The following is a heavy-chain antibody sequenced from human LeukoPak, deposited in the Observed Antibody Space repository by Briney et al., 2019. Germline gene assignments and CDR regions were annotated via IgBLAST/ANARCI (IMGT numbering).Heavy chain of an antibody. CDR2: ISYDGSNK. Sequence: GGSLRLSCAASGFTFSSYAMHWVRQAPGKGLEWVAVISYDGSNKYYADSVKGRFAISRDNSKNTLYLQMNSLRAEDTAVYYCARENTAFGIWGQGTMVTVSS. D-gene: IGHD2/OR15-2a*01. CDR3: ARENTAFGI. CDR1: GFTFSSYA. J-gene: IGHJ3*02. V-gene: IGHV3-30*09.